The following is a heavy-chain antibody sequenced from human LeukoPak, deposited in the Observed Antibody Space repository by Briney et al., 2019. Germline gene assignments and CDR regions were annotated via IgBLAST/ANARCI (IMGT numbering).Heavy chain of an antibody. D-gene: IGHD6-13*01. Sequence: GSVKVSCKASGYTFTSHAMNWVRQAPGQGLEWMGWINPNSGGTNYAQKFQGRVTMTTDTSTSTAYMELRSLRSDDTAVYYCARDYSSSWYQWFDPWGQGTLVTVSS. CDR3: ARDYSSSWYQWFDP. V-gene: IGHV1-2*02. CDR1: GYTFTSHA. J-gene: IGHJ5*02. CDR2: INPNSGGT.